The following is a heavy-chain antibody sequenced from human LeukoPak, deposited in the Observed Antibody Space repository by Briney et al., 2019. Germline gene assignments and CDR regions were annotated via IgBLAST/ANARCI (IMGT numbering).Heavy chain of an antibody. CDR2: IYYSGST. D-gene: IGHD3-9*01. V-gene: IGHV4-30-4*08. Sequence: SETLSLSCTVSGGSISSGDYYWSWIRQPPGKGLEWIGYIYYSGSTYYNPSHKSRVTISVDTSKNQFSLKLSSVTAADTAVYYCARGSGYEDYWGQGTLVTVST. CDR3: ARGSGYEDY. CDR1: GGSISSGDYY. J-gene: IGHJ4*02.